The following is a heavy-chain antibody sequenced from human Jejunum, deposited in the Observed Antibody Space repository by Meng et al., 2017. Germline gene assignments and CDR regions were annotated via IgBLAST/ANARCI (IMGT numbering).Heavy chain of an antibody. D-gene: IGHD2-21*02. CDR3: RLAYCVSDCGDY. V-gene: IGHV4-34*01. CDR2: IHHSGSI. Sequence: QVQVQQWGAGRLKPSETLSRTCAFQGGSFSTYDWSWIRQPPGKGLEWLGQIHHSGSINDNPSLKGRVTMSVDTSRSQISLKLNSVTAADTAVYYCRLAYCVSDCGDYWGQGTLVTVSS. J-gene: IGHJ4*02. CDR1: GGSFSTYD.